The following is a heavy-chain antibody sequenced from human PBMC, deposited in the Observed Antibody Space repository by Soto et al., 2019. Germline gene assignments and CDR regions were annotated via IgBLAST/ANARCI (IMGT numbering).Heavy chain of an antibody. Sequence: PGGSLRLSCAASGFSFSSYAMHWVRQAPGKGLEWVTAISHDGANKYHADSVKGRFTISRDNSKNTLSLQMSRLRADDTAVYHCARAPFTMLRGVISYYGMDVWGQGTTVTVSS. J-gene: IGHJ6*02. D-gene: IGHD3-10*01. V-gene: IGHV3-30-3*01. CDR1: GFSFSSYA. CDR2: ISHDGANK. CDR3: ARAPFTMLRGVISYYGMDV.